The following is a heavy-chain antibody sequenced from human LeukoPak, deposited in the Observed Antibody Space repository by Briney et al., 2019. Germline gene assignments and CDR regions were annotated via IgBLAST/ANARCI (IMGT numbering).Heavy chain of an antibody. J-gene: IGHJ5*02. V-gene: IGHV1-2*02. CDR2: INPNSGGT. CDR3: ARWGGYYYDSSGYGFDP. CDR1: GYTFTGYY. Sequence: ASVTISCKASGYTFTGYYMHWVRQAPCQGLEWMGWINPNSGGTNYAQKFQGRVTMTRNTSISTAYMELSRLRSDDTAVYYCARWGGYYYDSSGYGFDPSGQGALVTVSS. D-gene: IGHD3-22*01.